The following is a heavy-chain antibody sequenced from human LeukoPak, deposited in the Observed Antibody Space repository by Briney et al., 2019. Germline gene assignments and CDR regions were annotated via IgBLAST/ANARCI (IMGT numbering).Heavy chain of an antibody. J-gene: IGHJ5*02. CDR3: AREEYGDYVSPRGWFDP. CDR2: IIPILGKA. V-gene: IGHV1-69*04. D-gene: IGHD4-17*01. CDR1: GYTFTSYD. Sequence: GASVKVSCKASGYTFTSYDINWVRQAPGQGLEWMGRIIPILGKANYAQKFQGRVTITADKSTSTAYMELSSLRSEDTAVYYCAREEYGDYVSPRGWFDPWGQGTLVTVSS.